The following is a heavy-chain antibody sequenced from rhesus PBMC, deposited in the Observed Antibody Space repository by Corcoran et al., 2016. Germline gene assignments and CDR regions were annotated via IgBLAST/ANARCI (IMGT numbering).Heavy chain of an antibody. CDR1: GFSISTSGMG. Sequence: QVTLKESGPALVKPTQTLTLTYTFSGFSISTSGMGVGWNRQPPGKALEWLALIYWEDNKYTSTSLKRRLTISMDTSKDQVVLTMTNMDPVDTATYYCARPRSGSFDYGGQGVLVTVSA. J-gene: IGHJ4*01. CDR2: IYWEDNK. CDR3: ARPRSGSFDY. D-gene: IGHD6-25*01. V-gene: IGHV2-174*01.